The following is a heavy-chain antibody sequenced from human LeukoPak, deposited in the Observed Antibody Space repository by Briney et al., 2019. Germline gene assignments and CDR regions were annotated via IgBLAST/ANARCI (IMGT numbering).Heavy chain of an antibody. CDR2: IYYSGST. V-gene: IGHV4-39*01. J-gene: IGHJ5*02. D-gene: IGHD2-2*01. CDR1: GGSISSSSYY. Sequence: PSETLSLTCTVSGGSISSSSYYWGWIRQPPGKGLEWIGSIYYSGSTYYNPSLKSRVTISVDTSKNQLSLKLSSVTAADTAVYYCARVVIVVVPAARTNNWFDPWGQGTLVTVSS. CDR3: ARVVIVVVPAARTNNWFDP.